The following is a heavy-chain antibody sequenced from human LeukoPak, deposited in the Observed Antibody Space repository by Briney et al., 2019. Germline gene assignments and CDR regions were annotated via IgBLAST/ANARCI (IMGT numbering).Heavy chain of an antibody. CDR1: GGSISSYY. V-gene: IGHV4-59*01. CDR2: IYYSGST. CDR3: ARGEDWFDP. Sequence: PSETLSLTCTVSGGSISSYYWSWIRQPPGKGLEWIGYIYYSGSTNYNPSLKSRVTISVDASKNQFSLKLSSVTAADTAVYYCARGEDWFDPWGQGTLVTVSS. J-gene: IGHJ5*02.